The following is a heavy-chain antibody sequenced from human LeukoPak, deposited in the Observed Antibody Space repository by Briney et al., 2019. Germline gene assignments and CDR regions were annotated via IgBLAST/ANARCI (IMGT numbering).Heavy chain of an antibody. J-gene: IGHJ3*02. CDR1: GFTFSSYE. CDR3: ARDHFRVLVTAIPDAFDI. V-gene: IGHV3-48*03. Sequence: GGSLRLSCAASGFTFSSYEMNWVRQAPGKGLEWVSYISSSGSTIYYADSVKGRFTISRDNAKNSLYLQMNSLRAEDTAVYYCARDHFRVLVTAIPDAFDIWGQGTMVTVSS. D-gene: IGHD2-21*02. CDR2: ISSSGSTI.